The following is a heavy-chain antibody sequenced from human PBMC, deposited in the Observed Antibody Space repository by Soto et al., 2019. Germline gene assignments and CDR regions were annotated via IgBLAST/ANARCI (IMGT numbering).Heavy chain of an antibody. D-gene: IGHD3-22*01. Sequence: ASVKVSCKVSGGTFSTYAISWLRQAPGQGLEWMVEIIPIFATANYAQTFQGRVTITADESTSTAYMELSSLRSEDTAVYYCARQFDSDTSGYYYAYWGQGTLVTVSS. CDR3: ARQFDSDTSGYYYAY. CDR2: IIPIFATA. V-gene: IGHV1-69*13. CDR1: GGTFSTYA. J-gene: IGHJ4*02.